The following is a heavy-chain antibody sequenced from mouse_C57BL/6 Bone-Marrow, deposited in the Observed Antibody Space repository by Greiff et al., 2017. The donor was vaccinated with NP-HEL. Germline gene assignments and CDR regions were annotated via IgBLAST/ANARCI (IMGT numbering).Heavy chain of an antibody. CDR2: INPSSGYT. CDR1: GYTFTSYW. Sequence: QVQLKQSGAELAKPGASVKLSCKASGYTFTSYWMHWVKQRPGQGLEWIGYINPSSGYTKYNQKFKDKATLTADKSSSTAYMQLSSLTYEDSAVYYCAALYYGSRGDYWGQGTTLTVSS. V-gene: IGHV1-7*01. D-gene: IGHD1-1*01. CDR3: AALYYGSRGDY. J-gene: IGHJ2*01.